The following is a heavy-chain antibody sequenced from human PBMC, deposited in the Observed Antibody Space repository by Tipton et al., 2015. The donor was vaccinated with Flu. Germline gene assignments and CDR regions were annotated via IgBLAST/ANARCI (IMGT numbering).Heavy chain of an antibody. Sequence: QLVQSGGGVVQPGRSLRLSCAASGFTFSRYGMSWVRQAPGKGLEWVSGISGGGGSTYYTDSVKGRFTISRDNSKNTLDLQMHSLRSEDTAVYYCAKDRLYGARSYYPQDWGQGTRVTVSS. D-gene: IGHD3-10*01. J-gene: IGHJ4*02. CDR1: GFTFSRYG. V-gene: IGHV3-23*04. CDR3: AKDRLYGARSYYPQD. CDR2: ISGGGGST.